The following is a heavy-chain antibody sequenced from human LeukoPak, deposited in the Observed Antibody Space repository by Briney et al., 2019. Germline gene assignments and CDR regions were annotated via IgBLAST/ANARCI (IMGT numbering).Heavy chain of an antibody. D-gene: IGHD3-10*01. CDR3: ARDRRKRQYYGSGSYCPDDYFDY. CDR2: IKQDGSEK. CDR1: GFTFSSYW. J-gene: IGHJ4*02. V-gene: IGHV3-7*01. Sequence: GGSLRLSCAASGFTFSSYWMSWVRQAPGKGLEWVANIKQDGSEKYYVDSVKGRFTISRDNAKNSLYLQMNSLRAEDTAVYYCARDRRKRQYYGSGSYCPDDYFDYWGQGTLVTVSS.